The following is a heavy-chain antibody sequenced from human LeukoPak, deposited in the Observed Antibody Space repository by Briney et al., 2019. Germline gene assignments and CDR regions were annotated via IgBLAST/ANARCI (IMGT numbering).Heavy chain of an antibody. J-gene: IGHJ4*02. CDR2: IIPLFGTP. CDR1: GGTFSSYT. V-gene: IGHV1-69*06. Sequence: SVKVSCKASGGTFSSYTISWVRQAPGQGLEWMGGIIPLFGTPNYAQKFQGRVTITADKSTSTAYMELSSLRSEDTAVYYCARDLGVGDCSGGSCFDYWGQGTLVTVSS. D-gene: IGHD2-15*01. CDR3: ARDLGVGDCSGGSCFDY.